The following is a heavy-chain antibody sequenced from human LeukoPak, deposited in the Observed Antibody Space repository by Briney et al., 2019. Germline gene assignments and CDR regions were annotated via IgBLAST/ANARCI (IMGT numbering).Heavy chain of an antibody. CDR1: GFTFSSYS. CDR3: ARLGILTGYYST. D-gene: IGHD3-9*01. J-gene: IGHJ5*02. V-gene: IGHV3-21*01. Sequence: GGSLRLSCAASGFTFSSYSMNWVSQAPGKRLEWVSSISSSSSYIYYADSVKGRFTISRDNAKNSLYLQMNSLRAEDTAVYYCARLGILTGYYSTWGQGTLVTVSS. CDR2: ISSSSSYI.